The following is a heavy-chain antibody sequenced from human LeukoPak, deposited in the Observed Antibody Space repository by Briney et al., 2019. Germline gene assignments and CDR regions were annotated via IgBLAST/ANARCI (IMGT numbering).Heavy chain of an antibody. J-gene: IGHJ6*03. CDR3: ARAGDNYYYYIDV. CDR1: GGSFSGYY. V-gene: IGHV4-34*01. D-gene: IGHD2-21*02. Sequence: SETLSLTCAVYGGSFSGYYWSWIRQPPGKGLEWIGEINHSGSTNYNPSLKSRVTISVDTSKNQFSLKLSSVTAADTAVYYCARAGDNYYYYIDVWGKGTTVTVSS. CDR2: INHSGST.